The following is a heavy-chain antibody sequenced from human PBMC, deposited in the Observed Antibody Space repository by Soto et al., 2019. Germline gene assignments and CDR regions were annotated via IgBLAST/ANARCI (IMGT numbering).Heavy chain of an antibody. V-gene: IGHV4-31*03. CDR3: ARARLHEGKRPAISSWYLNWFDP. D-gene: IGHD6-13*01. CDR2: IYYSGST. J-gene: IGHJ5*02. Sequence: QVQLQESGPGLVKPSQTLSLTCTVSGGSISSGGYYWSWIRQHPGKGLEWIGYIYYSGSTYYNPSLKSRVTISVDTSKNQFSLKLSSVTAADTAVYYCARARLHEGKRPAISSWYLNWFDPWGQGTLVTVSS. CDR1: GGSISSGGYY.